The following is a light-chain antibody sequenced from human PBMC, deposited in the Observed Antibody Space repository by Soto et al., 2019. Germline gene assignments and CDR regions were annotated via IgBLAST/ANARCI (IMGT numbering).Light chain of an antibody. Sequence: EIVMTQSPATLSVSPGERATLSCRASQSISSNLAWYQQKPGQAPRLLIYGASTRATGIPARFSGSGSGTEFTLTISSLQYEDFAVYYCQHYYDWPPIFTFGPGTKVDIK. V-gene: IGKV3-15*01. CDR1: QSISSN. CDR2: GAS. CDR3: QHYYDWPPIFT. J-gene: IGKJ3*01.